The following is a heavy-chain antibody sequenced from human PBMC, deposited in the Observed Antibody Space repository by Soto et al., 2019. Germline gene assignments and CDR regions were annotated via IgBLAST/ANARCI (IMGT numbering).Heavy chain of an antibody. CDR2: ISGDNVNR. D-gene: IGHD6-13*01. CDR3: GREGQQLAQEQYFQFNGVDV. CDR1: GYNLREYG. Sequence: QVHLVQSGVEVKKPGASVKVSCTAHGYNLREYGVSWLRQVPGKGFEWMGWISGDNVNRRSSQRFQDRLTMTTDTSTNTASMELRSRRCDDTAVYFCGREGQQLAQEQYFQFNGVDVWGQGTSVTVSS. V-gene: IGHV1-18*01. J-gene: IGHJ6*02.